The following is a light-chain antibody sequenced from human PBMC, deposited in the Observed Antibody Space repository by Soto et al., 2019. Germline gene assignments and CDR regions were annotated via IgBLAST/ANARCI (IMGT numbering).Light chain of an antibody. CDR1: QSVSSY. J-gene: IGKJ5*01. V-gene: IGKV3-11*01. CDR3: QQRSNWPPIT. Sequence: GTLSCRASQSVSSYLAWYQQKPGQAPRLLIYDASNRATGIPARFSGSGSGTDFTLTISSLEPEDFAVYYCQQRSNWPPITFGQGTRLEIK. CDR2: DAS.